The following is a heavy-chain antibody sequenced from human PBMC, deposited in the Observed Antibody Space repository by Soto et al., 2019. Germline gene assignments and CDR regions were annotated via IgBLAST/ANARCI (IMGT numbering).Heavy chain of an antibody. Sequence: EVKLVESGGGLVQPGGSLRLSCAASGFTFSRYWMNWVRQAPGKGLEWVANIKQDGSEKYYADSVTGRFTIYRDNAKNALYLQMNSLRAEDTALYYCLKAASADAFDVWGQGTVVTVSS. CDR3: LKAASADAFDV. CDR2: IKQDGSEK. CDR1: GFTFSRYW. V-gene: IGHV3-7*01. J-gene: IGHJ3*01. D-gene: IGHD2-15*01.